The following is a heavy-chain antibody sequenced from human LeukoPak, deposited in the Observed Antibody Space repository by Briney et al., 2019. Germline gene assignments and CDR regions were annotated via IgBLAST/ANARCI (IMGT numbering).Heavy chain of an antibody. J-gene: IGHJ3*02. Sequence: GGSLRLSCAASGFTFSSYAMHWVRQAPGKGLEWVAVISYDGSNKYYADSVKGRFTISRDNSKNTLYLQMNSLRAEDTAVYYCARDPGPMTSVTTGDAFDIWGQATMATLSS. CDR2: ISYDGSNK. CDR1: GFTFSSYA. D-gene: IGHD4-17*01. CDR3: ARDPGPMTSVTTGDAFDI. V-gene: IGHV3-30*04.